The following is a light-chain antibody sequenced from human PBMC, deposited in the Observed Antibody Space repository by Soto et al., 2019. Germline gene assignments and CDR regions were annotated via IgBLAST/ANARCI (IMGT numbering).Light chain of an antibody. V-gene: IGLV2-14*03. CDR1: SSDVGAYNH. Sequence: QSALTQPASVCGSPGQSITISCTGTSSDVGAYNHVSWYQQHPGKVPKVMIYEVNNRPSGVSNRFSASKSGNTASLTISGLQAEDEATYYCSSFTRGGTWVFGGGTKLTV. CDR3: SSFTRGGTWV. J-gene: IGLJ3*02. CDR2: EVN.